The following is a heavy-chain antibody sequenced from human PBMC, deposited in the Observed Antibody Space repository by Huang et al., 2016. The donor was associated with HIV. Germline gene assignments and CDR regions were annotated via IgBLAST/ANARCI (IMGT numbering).Heavy chain of an antibody. CDR1: GFTFGDYA. Sequence: EVQLVESGGGLVQPGRSLRLSCTASGFTFGDYAMSWFRQDLGKGLDWVGFMRSKASGGTTEYAASVKGRFTISRDESKSITYRQMNSLKTEDTAVYYCTRGKGALDYWGQGTLVTVSS. V-gene: IGHV3-49*03. CDR3: TRGKGALDY. D-gene: IGHD6-13*01. J-gene: IGHJ4*02. CDR2: MRSKASGGTT.